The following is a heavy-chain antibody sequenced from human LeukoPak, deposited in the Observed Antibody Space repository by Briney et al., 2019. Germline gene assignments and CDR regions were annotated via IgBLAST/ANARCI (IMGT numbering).Heavy chain of an antibody. CDR1: GGSFSGYY. V-gene: IGHV4-34*01. CDR2: INHSGST. D-gene: IGHD3-22*01. Sequence: SETLSLTCAVYGGSFSGYYWSWIRRPPGKGLEWIGEINHSGSTNYNPSLKSRVTISVDTSKNQFSLKLISVAAADAAVYYCARGRRRYYDSSGYEAPFDYWGQGTLVTVSS. CDR3: ARGRRRYYDSSGYEAPFDY. J-gene: IGHJ4*02.